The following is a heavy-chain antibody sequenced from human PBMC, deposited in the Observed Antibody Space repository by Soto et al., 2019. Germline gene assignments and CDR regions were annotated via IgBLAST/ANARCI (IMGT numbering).Heavy chain of an antibody. J-gene: IGHJ6*02. Sequence: EVQLVESGGGLVQPGGSLRLSCAASGFTFSRYWIHWVRQAPCKGLVWVARSNSDGSVTRYADSVKGRFTISRDNAKNTVYLEMNSLRAEAPAVYYCARMYIGSAYYGMDVCSHGTTVTVSS. CDR3: ARMYIGSAYYGMDV. D-gene: IGHD1-26*01. CDR1: GFTFSRYW. CDR2: SNSDGSVT. V-gene: IGHV3-74*01.